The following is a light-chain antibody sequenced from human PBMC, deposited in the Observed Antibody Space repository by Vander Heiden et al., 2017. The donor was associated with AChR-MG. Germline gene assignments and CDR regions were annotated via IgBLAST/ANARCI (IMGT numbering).Light chain of an antibody. CDR3: QQYGSSPYT. Sequence: DIVLTQSPGTLSLSPGERATLPCRATQSVSSSSLAWYQQKPGQAPRLLIYGASSRATGISDRFSGSGSGTDFTLTISRLEPEDFAVYYCQQYGSSPYTFGQGTKLEI. CDR1: QSVSSSS. J-gene: IGKJ2*01. V-gene: IGKV3-20*01. CDR2: GAS.